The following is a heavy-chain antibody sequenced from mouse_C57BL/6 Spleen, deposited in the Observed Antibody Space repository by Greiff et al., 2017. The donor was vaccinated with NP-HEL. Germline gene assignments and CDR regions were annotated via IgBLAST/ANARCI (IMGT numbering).Heavy chain of an antibody. CDR3: ARRIYDGYYALMDY. J-gene: IGHJ4*01. D-gene: IGHD2-3*01. CDR2: INPNNGGT. V-gene: IGHV1-18*01. Sequence: EVQLQQSGPELVKPGASVKIPCKASGYTFTDYNMDWVKQSHGKSLEWIGDINPNNGGTIYNQKFKGKATLTVDKSSSTAYMELRSLTSEDTAVYYCARRIYDGYYALMDYWGQGTSVTVSS. CDR1: GYTFTDYN.